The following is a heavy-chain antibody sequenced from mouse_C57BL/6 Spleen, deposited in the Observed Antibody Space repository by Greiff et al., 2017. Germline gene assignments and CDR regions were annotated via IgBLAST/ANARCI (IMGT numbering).Heavy chain of an antibody. J-gene: IGHJ4*01. D-gene: IGHD2-4*01. CDR3: ARDWDYDSNDYAMDY. Sequence: EVKLVESGGGLVKPGGSLKLSCAASGFTFSSYAMSWVRQTPEKRLEWVATISDGGSYTYYPDNVKGRFTISRDNAKNNLYLQMSHLKSEDTAMYYCARDWDYDSNDYAMDYWGQGTSVTVSS. V-gene: IGHV5-4*01. CDR1: GFTFSSYA. CDR2: ISDGGSYT.